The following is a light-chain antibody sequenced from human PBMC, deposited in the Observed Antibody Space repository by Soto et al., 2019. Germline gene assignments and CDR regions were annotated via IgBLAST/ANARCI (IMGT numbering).Light chain of an antibody. V-gene: IGKV3-15*01. CDR3: QQYKELPLT. J-gene: IGKJ4*01. Sequence: EIVMTQSPATLSVSPGERATLSCRASQSVRNNLAWYQQKPGQAPRLLIYHASTGATGIPARFSGSGSGTELTHSIWRVQSEYFAVYYCQQYKELPLTFGGGTKVEI. CDR1: QSVRNN. CDR2: HAS.